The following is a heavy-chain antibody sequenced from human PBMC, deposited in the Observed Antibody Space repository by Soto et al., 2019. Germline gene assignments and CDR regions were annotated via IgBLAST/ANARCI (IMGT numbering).Heavy chain of an antibody. J-gene: IGHJ5*02. Sequence: SVKVSCKASGGTFSSYSISWVRQAPGQGLEWMGGVIPIFDTANCAQKCQVTGTITADESTSTAYIDRSSLTSGDTAAYWCPSGSSSRGRWFDPWGQGTLVTVSS. D-gene: IGHD6-13*01. V-gene: IGHV1-69*13. CDR3: PSGSSSRGRWFDP. CDR1: GGTFSSYS. CDR2: VIPIFDTA.